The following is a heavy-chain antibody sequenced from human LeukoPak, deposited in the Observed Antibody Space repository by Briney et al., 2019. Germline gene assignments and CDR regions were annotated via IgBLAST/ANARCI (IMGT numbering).Heavy chain of an antibody. CDR1: GGSVSSGSYY. CDR2: SYTSGST. D-gene: IGHD2-2*01. J-gene: IGHJ4*02. V-gene: IGHV4-61*02. Sequence: SQTLSLTCTVSGGSVSSGSYYWSWLRQPAGKGLEWIVRSYTSGSTNYNPSLKSRATLTVDTFKNQFSLKLSSVTAADTAVYYCARDSLYAEGYWGQGTLVTVSS. CDR3: ARDSLYAEGY.